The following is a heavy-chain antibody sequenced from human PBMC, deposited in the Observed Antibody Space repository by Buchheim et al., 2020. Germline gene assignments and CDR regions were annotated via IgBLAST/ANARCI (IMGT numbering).Heavy chain of an antibody. J-gene: IGHJ6*02. V-gene: IGHV3-23*01. Sequence: EVQLLESGGGLVQPGGSLRLSCAASGFTFSSYAMSWVRQAPGKGLEWVSAISGSGGSTYYADSVKGRFTISRDNSKNTMYLQMNSLRAEDTAVYYCAKGVCGGDCYYPYGMDVWGQGTT. D-gene: IGHD2-21*01. CDR3: AKGVCGGDCYYPYGMDV. CDR1: GFTFSSYA. CDR2: ISGSGGST.